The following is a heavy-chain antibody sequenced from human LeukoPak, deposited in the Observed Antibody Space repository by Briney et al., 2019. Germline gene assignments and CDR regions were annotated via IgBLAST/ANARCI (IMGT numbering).Heavy chain of an antibody. Sequence: SVKVSCKASGGTFSSYAISWVRQAPGQGLEWMGGIIPIFGTANYAQKFQGRVTITADESTSTAYMELSSLRSEDTAVYYCARALPTGYATPLPYDYYYYMDVWGKGTTVTVSS. D-gene: IGHD3-9*01. J-gene: IGHJ6*03. V-gene: IGHV1-69*13. CDR1: GGTFSSYA. CDR3: ARALPTGYATPLPYDYYYYMDV. CDR2: IIPIFGTA.